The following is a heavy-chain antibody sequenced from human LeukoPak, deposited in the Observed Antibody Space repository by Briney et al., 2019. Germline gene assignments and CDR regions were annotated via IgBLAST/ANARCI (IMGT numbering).Heavy chain of an antibody. V-gene: IGHV4-34*01. CDR2: INHSGST. CDR3: ARGRPLEVLRYFVWFPPFDY. Sequence: SETLSLACAVYGGSFSGYYWSWIRQPPGKGLEWIGEINHSGSTNYNPSLKSRVTISVDTSKNQFSLKLSSVTAADTAVYYCARGRPLEVLRYFVWFPPFDYWGQGTLVTVSS. J-gene: IGHJ4*02. D-gene: IGHD3-9*01. CDR1: GGSFSGYY.